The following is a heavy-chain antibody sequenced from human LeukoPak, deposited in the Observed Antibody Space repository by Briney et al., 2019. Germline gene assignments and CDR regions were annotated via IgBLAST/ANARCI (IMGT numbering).Heavy chain of an antibody. D-gene: IGHD2-2*01. CDR1: GGSISSGDYY. CDR3: ARALEDIVVVPAAVWFDP. J-gene: IGHJ5*02. V-gene: IGHV4-30-4*01. Sequence: PSQTLSFTCTVSGGSISSGDYYWSWIRQPPGKGLEWIGYIYYSGSTYYNPSLKSRVTISVDTSKNQFSLKLSSVTAADTAVYYCARALEDIVVVPAAVWFDPWGQGTLVTVSS. CDR2: IYYSGST.